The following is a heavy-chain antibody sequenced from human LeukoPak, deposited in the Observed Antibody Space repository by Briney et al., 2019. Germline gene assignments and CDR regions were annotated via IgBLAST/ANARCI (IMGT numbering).Heavy chain of an antibody. J-gene: IGHJ4*02. V-gene: IGHV3-74*01. CDR2: INSDGSST. CDR3: GRISSGWYSPFDY. D-gene: IGHD6-19*01. CDR1: GFTFSNYW. Sequence: GGSLRLSCAASGFTFSNYWMHWVRQAPGKGLVWVSRINSDGSSTNYADSVEGRFTISRDNAKNTLYLQMNSLRAEDTAVYYCGRISSGWYSPFDYWGQGTLVTVSS.